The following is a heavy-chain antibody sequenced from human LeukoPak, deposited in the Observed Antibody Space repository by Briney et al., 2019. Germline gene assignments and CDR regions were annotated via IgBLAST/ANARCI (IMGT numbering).Heavy chain of an antibody. CDR3: AGEDGYSSSWYSDY. J-gene: IGHJ4*02. D-gene: IGHD6-13*01. Sequence: GGSLRLSCAASGFTFSSYWMSWVRQAPGKGLQWVANINQDGSEKYYVDSVKGRFTISRDNAKNSLYLQMNSLRAEDTAVYYCAGEDGYSSSWYSDYWGQGTLVTVSS. CDR1: GFTFSSYW. CDR2: INQDGSEK. V-gene: IGHV3-7*05.